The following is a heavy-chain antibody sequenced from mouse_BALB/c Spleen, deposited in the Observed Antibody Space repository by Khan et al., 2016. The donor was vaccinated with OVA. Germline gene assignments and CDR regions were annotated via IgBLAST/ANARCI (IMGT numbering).Heavy chain of an antibody. Sequence: EVQLQESGPSLVKPSQTLSLTCSVTGDSITSGFWNWIRKFPGNKFEYMGYVTYSGNTYYTPSLKSRISITRDTSKSQYYLQLNSVTTEDTATYFCARSYGSCTMDYWGQGTSVTVSS. J-gene: IGHJ4*01. CDR2: VTYSGNT. V-gene: IGHV3-8*02. D-gene: IGHD1-1*01. CDR3: ARSYGSCTMDY. CDR1: GDSITSGF.